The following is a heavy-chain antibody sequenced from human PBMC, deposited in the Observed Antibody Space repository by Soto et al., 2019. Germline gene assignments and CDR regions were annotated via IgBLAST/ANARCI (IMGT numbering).Heavy chain of an antibody. Sequence: QVQVVQSGDEVKETGASVRVSCKTSGYSFTAYGISWVRQAPGQGLEWMGWISCYNGKTKYAQKVQGRVTMTTETSTSTAYMGVRRLRSDDTAIYYCARDAPPPELRFLEWHNYDYNGMDVWGQGTTVTVSS. CDR3: ARDAPPPELRFLEWHNYDYNGMDV. CDR2: ISCYNGKT. D-gene: IGHD3-3*01. V-gene: IGHV1-18*01. J-gene: IGHJ6*02. CDR1: GYSFTAYG.